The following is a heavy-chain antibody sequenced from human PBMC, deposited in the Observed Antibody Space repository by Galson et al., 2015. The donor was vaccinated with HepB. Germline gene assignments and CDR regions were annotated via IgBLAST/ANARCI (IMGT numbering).Heavy chain of an antibody. J-gene: IGHJ4*02. V-gene: IGHV3-21*01. CDR1: GFTFSSYS. CDR2: ISSSSSYI. D-gene: IGHD7-27*01. CDR3: ARDGGERGMGY. Sequence: SLRLSCAASGFTFSSYSMNWVRQAPGKGLEWVSSISSSSSYIYYADSVKGRLTISRDNAKNSLFLQMNSLRAEDTCVYNCARDGGERGMGYWGQGTLVTVSS.